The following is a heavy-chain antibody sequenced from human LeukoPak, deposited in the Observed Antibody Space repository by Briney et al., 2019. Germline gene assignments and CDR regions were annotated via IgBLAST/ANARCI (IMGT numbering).Heavy chain of an antibody. CDR2: ISTSGAST. Sequence: GGSLRLSCAASGFTFSSYAMSWVRQAPGKGLEWVSGISTSGASTSNADSVKGRFTISRDNPRNTLYMQVNSLRAEDTALYYCAIMHPYYDGSGYWVQWGQGTLVTVSS. CDR3: AIMHPYYDGSGYWVQ. D-gene: IGHD3-22*01. V-gene: IGHV3-23*01. CDR1: GFTFSSYA. J-gene: IGHJ4*02.